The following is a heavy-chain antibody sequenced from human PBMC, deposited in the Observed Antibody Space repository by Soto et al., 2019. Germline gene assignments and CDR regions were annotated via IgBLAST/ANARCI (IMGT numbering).Heavy chain of an antibody. CDR2: ISSNGGST. V-gene: IGHV3-64D*06. D-gene: IGHD3-3*01. CDR3: VKDRYYDFWSGYYFTTYFDY. Sequence: PVGSLRLSCSASGFTFSSYAMHWVRQAPGKGLEYVSAISSNGGSTYYADSVKGRFTISRDNSKNTLYLQMSSLRAEDTAVYYCVKDRYYDFWSGYYFTTYFDYWGQGTLVTVSS. J-gene: IGHJ4*02. CDR1: GFTFSSYA.